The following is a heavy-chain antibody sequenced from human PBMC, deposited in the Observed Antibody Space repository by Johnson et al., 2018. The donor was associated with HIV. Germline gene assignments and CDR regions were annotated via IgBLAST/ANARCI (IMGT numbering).Heavy chain of an antibody. Sequence: VQVVESGGGLIQPGGSLRLSCAAYGFTVSSNYMSWVRQAPGKGLEWVSVIYSGGSTYYADSVKGRFTISRDNSKNTLYLQMNSLRAEDTAVYDCARLEDRGRGAFDVWGQGTMVTVSS. CDR1: GFTVSSNY. V-gene: IGHV3-53*01. CDR3: ARLEDRGRGAFDV. D-gene: IGHD3-10*01. CDR2: IYSGGST. J-gene: IGHJ3*01.